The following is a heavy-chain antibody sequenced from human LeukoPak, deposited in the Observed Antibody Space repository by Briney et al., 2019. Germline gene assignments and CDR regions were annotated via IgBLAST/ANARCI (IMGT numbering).Heavy chain of an antibody. CDR3: AKAGVATIKGDY. D-gene: IGHD5-12*01. J-gene: IGHJ4*02. CDR2: ISGSGGST. Sequence: PGGSLRLSCAASGFTFSSYWMSWVRQAPGKGLEWVSAISGSGGSTYYADSVKGRFTISRDNSKNTLYLQMNSLRAEDTAVYYCAKAGVATIKGDYWGQGTLVTVSS. CDR1: GFTFSSYW. V-gene: IGHV3-23*01.